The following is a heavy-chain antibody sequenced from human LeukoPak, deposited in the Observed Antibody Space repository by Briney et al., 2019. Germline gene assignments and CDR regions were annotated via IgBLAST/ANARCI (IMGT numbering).Heavy chain of an antibody. V-gene: IGHV3-21*01. CDR1: GFTFSSYS. J-gene: IGHJ4*02. D-gene: IGHD3-3*01. CDR3: ARGSGSITIFGVDMTPPDY. Sequence: GGSLRLSCAASGFTFSSYSMNWVRQAPGKGLEWVSSISSSSSYIYYADSVEGRFTISRDDAKNSLSLQMNSLRAEDTAVYYCARGSGSITIFGVDMTPPDYWGQGTLVTVSS. CDR2: ISSSSSYI.